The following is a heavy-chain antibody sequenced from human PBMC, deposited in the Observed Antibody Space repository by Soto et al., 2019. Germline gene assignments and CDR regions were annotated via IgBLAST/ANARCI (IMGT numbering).Heavy chain of an antibody. CDR2: IIPILGIA. CDR1: GGTFSSYT. D-gene: IGHD3-10*01. J-gene: IGHJ6*02. V-gene: IGHV1-69*02. Sequence: QVQLVQSGAEVKKPGSSVKVSCKASGGTFSSYTISWVRQAPGQGLEWMGRIIPILGIANYAQKFQGRVTITADKSTSTAYMELSSLRSEDTDVYYCARVPKSRWFGDPQPYYYYGMDVWGQGTTVTVSS. CDR3: ARVPKSRWFGDPQPYYYYGMDV.